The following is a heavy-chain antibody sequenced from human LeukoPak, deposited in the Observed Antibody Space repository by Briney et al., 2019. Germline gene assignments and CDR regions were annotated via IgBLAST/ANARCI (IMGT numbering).Heavy chain of an antibody. D-gene: IGHD6-19*01. J-gene: IGHJ6*02. CDR3: ARGKDSSGWRYYYYYGMDV. CDR1: GGSFSGYY. V-gene: IGHV4-34*01. CDR2: INHSGST. Sequence: SETLSLTCAVYGGSFSGYYWSWIRQPPGKGLEWIGEINHSGSTNYNPSLKSRVTISVDTSKNQFSLKLSSVTAADTAVYYCARGKDSSGWRYYYYYGMDVWGQGTTVTVSS.